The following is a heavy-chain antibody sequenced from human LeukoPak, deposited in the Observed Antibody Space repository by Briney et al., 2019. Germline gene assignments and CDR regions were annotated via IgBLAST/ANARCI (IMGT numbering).Heavy chain of an antibody. J-gene: IGHJ4*02. CDR2: IYYSGST. V-gene: IGHV4-39*07. CDR1: GGSISSSSYY. Sequence: SETLSLTCTVSGGSISSSSYYWGWIRQPPGKGLEWIGSIYYSGSTYYNPSLKSRVTISVDTSKSRFSLKLSSVTAADTAVYYCARGPRKGYDSSDYPWTWGQGTLVTVSS. CDR3: ARGPRKGYDSSDYPWT. D-gene: IGHD3-22*01.